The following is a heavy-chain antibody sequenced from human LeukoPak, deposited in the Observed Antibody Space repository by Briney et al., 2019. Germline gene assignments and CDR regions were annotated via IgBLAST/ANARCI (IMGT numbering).Heavy chain of an antibody. CDR2: ISSSSTPI. CDR1: GFTFSSYN. Sequence: GGSLRLSCAASGFTFSSYNMNWVRQAPGKGLEWVSYISSSSTPIFYADSVKGRFTISRDNAKNSLCLQMNSLRAEDTAVYYCARDTDSGSYYQDYYYTMDVWGQGTTVTVSS. J-gene: IGHJ6*02. D-gene: IGHD1-26*01. CDR3: ARDTDSGSYYQDYYYTMDV. V-gene: IGHV3-48*04.